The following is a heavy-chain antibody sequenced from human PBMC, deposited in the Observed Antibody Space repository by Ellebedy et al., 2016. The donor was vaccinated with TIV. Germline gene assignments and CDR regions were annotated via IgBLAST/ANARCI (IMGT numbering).Heavy chain of an antibody. D-gene: IGHD3-10*01. J-gene: IGHJ4*02. CDR1: GFTFSNAW. Sequence: GGSLRLXCAASGFTFSNAWMSWVRQAPGKGLEWVGRIKSKTDGGTTDYAAPVKGRFTISRDDSKNTLYLQMNSLKTEDTAVYYCTTDRGVKYYYGSWGQGTLVTVSS. CDR3: TTDRGVKYYYGS. V-gene: IGHV3-15*01. CDR2: IKSKTDGGTT.